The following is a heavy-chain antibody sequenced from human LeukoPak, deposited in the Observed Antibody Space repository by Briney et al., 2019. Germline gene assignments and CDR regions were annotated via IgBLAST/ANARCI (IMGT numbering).Heavy chain of an antibody. D-gene: IGHD4-23*01. CDR3: AKDGGDYGGFDY. CDR1: GFTFSSYS. J-gene: IGHJ4*02. V-gene: IGHV3-30*18. Sequence: PGGSLRLSCAASGFTFSSYSMNWVRQAPGKGLEWVAVISYDGSNKYYADSVKGRFTISRDNSKNTLYLQMNSLRAEDTAVYYCAKDGGDYGGFDYWGQGTLVTVSS. CDR2: ISYDGSNK.